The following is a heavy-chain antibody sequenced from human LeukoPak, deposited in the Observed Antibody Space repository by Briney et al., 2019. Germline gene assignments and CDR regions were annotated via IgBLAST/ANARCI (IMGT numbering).Heavy chain of an antibody. Sequence: ASVKVSCKASGYTFTSYYMHWVRQAPGQGLEWMGIINPSGGSTSYAQKFQGRVTMTRDMSMSTVYMELSSLRSEDTAVYYCARGYCSGGSCYRVVFFDYWGQGTLVTVSS. CDR1: GYTFTSYY. J-gene: IGHJ4*02. CDR3: ARGYCSGGSCYRVVFFDY. D-gene: IGHD2-15*01. V-gene: IGHV1-46*01. CDR2: INPSGGST.